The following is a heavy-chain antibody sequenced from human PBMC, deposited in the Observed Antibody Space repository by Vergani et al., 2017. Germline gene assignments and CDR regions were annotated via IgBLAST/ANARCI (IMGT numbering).Heavy chain of an antibody. CDR3: ARDGDYVGVDY. D-gene: IGHD4-17*01. Sequence: QVQLPESGPGLVKPSETLSLTCAVSGYSISSGYYWGWIRQPPGKGLEWIGSIYHSGSTYYKPSLKSRVTISVDTSKNQFSLKLSSVTAADTAVYYCARDGDYVGVDYWGQGTLVTVSS. CDR2: IYHSGST. V-gene: IGHV4-38-2*02. J-gene: IGHJ4*02. CDR1: GYSISSGYY.